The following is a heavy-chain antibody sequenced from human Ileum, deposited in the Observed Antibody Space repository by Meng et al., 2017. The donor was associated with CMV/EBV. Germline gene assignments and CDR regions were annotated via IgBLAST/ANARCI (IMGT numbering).Heavy chain of an antibody. CDR3: ARDGGSCAYDFRFDC. Sequence: GGSLRPSCAVSGFPFTNNWMSWARQAPGKGLEWVGYIDQDGRVKFYGDSVKGRFTISRDKAKNSLYLQMSSLRAENTAVYYCARDGGSCAYDFRFDCWGQGTLVTVSS. J-gene: IGHJ4*02. CDR1: GFPFTNNW. D-gene: IGHD3-3*01. V-gene: IGHV3-7*03. CDR2: IDQDGRVK.